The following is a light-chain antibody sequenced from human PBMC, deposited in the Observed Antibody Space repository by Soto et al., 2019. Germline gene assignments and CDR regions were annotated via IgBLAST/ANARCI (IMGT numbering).Light chain of an antibody. CDR2: AAS. CDR1: QSISYY. CDR3: QQTFIAPFT. J-gene: IGKJ3*01. V-gene: IGKV1-39*01. Sequence: DIQMTQFPASLSASVGGRVTMTCRASQSISYYLNWYQQRPGKAPNRLIYAASTLQSGVPPRFSGSGSGTDFTLPIHSLQPADFATYFCQQTFIAPFTFGPGTKVDF.